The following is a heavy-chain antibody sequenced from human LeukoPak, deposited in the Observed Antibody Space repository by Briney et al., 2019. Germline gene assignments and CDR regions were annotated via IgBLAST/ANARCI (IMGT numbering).Heavy chain of an antibody. J-gene: IGHJ6*03. Sequence: GGSLRLSCAASGFTVSSNYMSWVRQAPGKGLEWVSVIYSGGSTYYADSVKGRFTISRDNSKNTLYLQMNSLRAEDTAVYYCARDRFAGTAYYYYYYYMDVWGKGTTVTISS. D-gene: IGHD1/OR15-1a*01. CDR3: ARDRFAGTAYYYYYYYMDV. CDR2: IYSGGST. CDR1: GFTVSSNY. V-gene: IGHV3-66*01.